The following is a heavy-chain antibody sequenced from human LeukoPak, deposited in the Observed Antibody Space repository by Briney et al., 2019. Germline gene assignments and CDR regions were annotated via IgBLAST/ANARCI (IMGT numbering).Heavy chain of an antibody. D-gene: IGHD3-3*01. J-gene: IGHJ3*02. Sequence: SETLSLTCAVYGGSFSGYYWSWIRQPPGKGLEWIGEINHSGSTNYNPSLKSRVTISVDTSKNQFSLKLSSVTAADTAVYYCARGRYYDFWSGYSPWGAFDIWGQGTMVTVSS. CDR2: INHSGST. CDR1: GGSFSGYY. CDR3: ARGRYYDFWSGYSPWGAFDI. V-gene: IGHV4-34*01.